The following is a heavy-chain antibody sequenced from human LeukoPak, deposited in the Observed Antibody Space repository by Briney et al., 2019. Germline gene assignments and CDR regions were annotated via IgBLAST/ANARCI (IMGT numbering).Heavy chain of an antibody. Sequence: SETLSLTCTVSGGSISSYYWSWIRQPPGKGLEWIGYIYYSGSTNYNPSLKSRVTISVDTSKNQFSLKLSSVTAADTAVYYCARVSAVAGLLFYYWGQGALVTVSS. CDR3: ARVSAVAGLLFYY. J-gene: IGHJ4*02. CDR2: IYYSGST. V-gene: IGHV4-59*01. D-gene: IGHD6-19*01. CDR1: GGSISSYY.